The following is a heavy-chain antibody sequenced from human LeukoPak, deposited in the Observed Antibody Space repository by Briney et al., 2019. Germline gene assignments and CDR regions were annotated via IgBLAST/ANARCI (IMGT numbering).Heavy chain of an antibody. CDR2: ITGSGGST. D-gene: IGHD2-15*01. V-gene: IGHV3-23*01. CDR3: ASRYCSGGSCYNRYYFEF. Sequence: GGSLRLSCVVSGFTFNNDAMNWFRQAPGKGLEWVSGITGSGGSTYYANSVKGRFTISRDNSKNTLYLQMNSLRADDTAVYYCASRYCSGGSCYNRYYFEFWGQGALVTVSS. J-gene: IGHJ4*02. CDR1: GFTFNNDA.